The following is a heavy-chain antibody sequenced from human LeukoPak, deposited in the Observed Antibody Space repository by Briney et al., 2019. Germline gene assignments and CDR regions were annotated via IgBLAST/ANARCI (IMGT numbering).Heavy chain of an antibody. Sequence: ASVTVSRTALGYTFTDHYFHWLRQAPRQGLEWMGWIHPGRGDTNYAQTFQGRVSLTRDTSISTAYMELSGLTSDDTAVYSCARDHDWGPDYWGQGALVSVSS. D-gene: IGHD7-27*01. CDR3: ARDHDWGPDY. CDR2: IHPGRGDT. J-gene: IGHJ4*02. V-gene: IGHV1-2*02. CDR1: GYTFTDHY.